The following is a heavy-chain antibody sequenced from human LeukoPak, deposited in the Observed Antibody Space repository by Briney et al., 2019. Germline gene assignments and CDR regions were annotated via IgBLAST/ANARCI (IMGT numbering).Heavy chain of an antibody. CDR2: IIPIFGTA. CDR3: ARAVAPIKKAYYYYYGMDV. Sequence: SVKVSCKASGGTFVSYAISWVRQAPGQGLEWMGGIIPIFGTANYAQKSQGRVTITADESTSTAYMELSSLRSEDTAVYYCARAVAPIKKAYYYYYGMDVWGQGTTVTVSS. D-gene: IGHD5-12*01. V-gene: IGHV1-69*13. J-gene: IGHJ6*02. CDR1: GGTFVSYA.